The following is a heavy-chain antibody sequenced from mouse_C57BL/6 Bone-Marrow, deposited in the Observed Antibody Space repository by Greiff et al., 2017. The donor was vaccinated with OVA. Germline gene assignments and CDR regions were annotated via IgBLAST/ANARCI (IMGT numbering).Heavy chain of an antibody. CDR3: ARENYGSSEDAMDY. D-gene: IGHD1-1*01. J-gene: IGHJ4*01. CDR2: IDPSDSYT. CDR1: GYTFTSYW. Sequence: VKLQQPGAELVKPGASVKLSCKASGYTFTSYWMQWVKQRPGQGLEWIGEIDPSDSYTNYNQKFKGKATLTVDTSSSTAYMQLSSLTSEDSAVYYCARENYGSSEDAMDYWGQGTSVTVSS. V-gene: IGHV1-50*01.